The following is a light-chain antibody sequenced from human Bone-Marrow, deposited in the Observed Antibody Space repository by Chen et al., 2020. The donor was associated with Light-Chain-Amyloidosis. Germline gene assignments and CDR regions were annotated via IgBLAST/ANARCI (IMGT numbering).Light chain of an antibody. Sequence: SSALTQPSSVSVAPGQTATIACGGNYIGSTSVHWYQLTPGQAPLLFVYDDSDRPSGIPERLSGSNSGNTATLTISRVEAGDEADYYCQVWDRSSDRPVFGGGTKLTVL. CDR2: DDS. CDR3: QVWDRSSDRPV. J-gene: IGLJ3*02. CDR1: YIGSTS. V-gene: IGLV3-21*02.